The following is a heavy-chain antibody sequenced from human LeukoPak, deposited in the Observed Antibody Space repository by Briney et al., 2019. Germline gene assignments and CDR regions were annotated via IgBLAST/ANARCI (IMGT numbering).Heavy chain of an antibody. CDR1: GFTFSSYA. D-gene: IGHD3-22*01. V-gene: IGHV3-23*01. Sequence: PGGSLRLSCAASGFTFSSYAMSWVRQAPGKGLEWVSAISGSGGSTYYADSVKGRFTISRDNSKNTLYLQMNSLRAEDTAVYYCAEDDTYYYDSSGYYYGGYWYFDLWGRGTLVTVSS. J-gene: IGHJ2*01. CDR2: ISGSGGST. CDR3: AEDDTYYYDSSGYYYGGYWYFDL.